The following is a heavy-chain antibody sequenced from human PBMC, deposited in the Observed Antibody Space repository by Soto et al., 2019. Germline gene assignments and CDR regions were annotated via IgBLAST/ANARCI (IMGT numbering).Heavy chain of an antibody. CDR3: TTEVEAGDIVVVVAGKQRGYYFDY. CDR1: GFTFSNAW. Sequence: PGGSLRLSCAASGFTFSNAWMSWVRQAPGKGLEWVGRIKSKTDGGTTDYAAPVKGRFTISRDDSKNTLYLQMNSLKTEDTAVYYCTTEVEAGDIVVVVAGKQRGYYFDYWGQGTLVTVSS. V-gene: IGHV3-15*01. CDR2: IKSKTDGGTT. J-gene: IGHJ4*02. D-gene: IGHD2-15*01.